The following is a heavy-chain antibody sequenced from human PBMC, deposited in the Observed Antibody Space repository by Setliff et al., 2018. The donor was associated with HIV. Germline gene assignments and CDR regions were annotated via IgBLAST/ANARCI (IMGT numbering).Heavy chain of an antibody. CDR1: GFTFDDYA. CDR3: AGGPTGSGSSYLHY. CDR2: ITWNGGGT. Sequence: GESLRLSCAASGFTFDDYAMHWVRQVPGKGLEWVSLITWNGGGTYYAESVRGRFTISRDNSRNSLYLQMNSLRGEDSALYYCAGGPTGSGSSYLHYWGQGTLVTVSS. D-gene: IGHD3-10*01. V-gene: IGHV3-43D*03. J-gene: IGHJ4*02.